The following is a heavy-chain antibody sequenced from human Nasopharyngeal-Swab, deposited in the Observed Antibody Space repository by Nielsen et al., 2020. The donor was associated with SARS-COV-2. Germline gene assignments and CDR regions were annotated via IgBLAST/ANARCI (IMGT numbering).Heavy chain of an antibody. Sequence: GESLKISFAASGFTFSSSGMHWVRQAPGKGLEWVAVISYVGSNKYYADSVKGRFTISRDNSKNTLYLQMNSLRAEDTAVYYCAKEGSTRCYLMCWFDPWGQGTLVTVSS. CDR2: ISYVGSNK. J-gene: IGHJ5*02. V-gene: IGHV3-30*18. CDR1: GFTFSSSG. CDR3: AKEGSTRCYLMCWFDP. D-gene: IGHD2-2*01.